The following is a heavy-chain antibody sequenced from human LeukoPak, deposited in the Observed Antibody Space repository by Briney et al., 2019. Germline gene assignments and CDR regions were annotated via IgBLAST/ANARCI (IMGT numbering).Heavy chain of an antibody. CDR3: ARANWAYYDFWSGPTVDY. D-gene: IGHD3-3*01. Sequence: GASVKVSCKASGYTFTGYYMHWVRQAPGQGLEWMGWINPNSGGTNYAQKFQGRVTMTRNTSISTAYMELSRLRSDDTAVYYRARANWAYYDFWSGPTVDYWGQGTLVTVSS. V-gene: IGHV1-2*02. J-gene: IGHJ4*02. CDR1: GYTFTGYY. CDR2: INPNSGGT.